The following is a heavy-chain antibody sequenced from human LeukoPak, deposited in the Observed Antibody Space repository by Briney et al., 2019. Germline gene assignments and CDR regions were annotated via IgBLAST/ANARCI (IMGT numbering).Heavy chain of an antibody. CDR2: ISGSGGST. D-gene: IGHD3-22*01. V-gene: IGHV3-23*01. J-gene: IGHJ4*02. CDR3: ARVGIGGAYYNDY. Sequence: PGGSLRLSCAASGFTFSGVAMSWVRQAPGKGLEWVSSISGSGGSTYYADSVKGRFTISRDTSKNTLFLQMNSLRAEDTAVYYCARVGIGGAYYNDYWGQGTLVTVSS. CDR1: GFTFSGVA.